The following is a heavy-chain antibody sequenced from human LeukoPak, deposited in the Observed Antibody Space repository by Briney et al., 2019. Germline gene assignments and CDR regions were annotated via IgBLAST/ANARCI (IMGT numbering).Heavy chain of an antibody. J-gene: IGHJ6*04. CDR3: AELGITMIGGV. CDR1: GFTFSSYE. CDR2: ISSSGSTI. V-gene: IGHV3-48*03. Sequence: GGSLRLSCAASGFTFSSYEMNWVRQAPGKGLEWVSYISSSGSTIYYADSVKGRFTISRDNAKNPLYLQMNSLRAEDTAVYYCAELGITMIGGVWGKGTTVTISS. D-gene: IGHD3-10*02.